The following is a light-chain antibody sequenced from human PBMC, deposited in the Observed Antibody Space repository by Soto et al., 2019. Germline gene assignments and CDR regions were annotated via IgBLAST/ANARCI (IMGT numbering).Light chain of an antibody. CDR3: QQYGSLSWT. V-gene: IGKV3-20*01. CDR1: QSVSSSY. CDR2: GAS. Sequence: EIVFTPSPGPLSLSPGERATLSCRASQSVSSSYLAWYQQKPGQAPRLLIYGASSRATGIPDRFSGSGSGTDFTLTISRLEPEDFAVYHCQQYGSLSWTFGQGTKVDIK. J-gene: IGKJ1*01.